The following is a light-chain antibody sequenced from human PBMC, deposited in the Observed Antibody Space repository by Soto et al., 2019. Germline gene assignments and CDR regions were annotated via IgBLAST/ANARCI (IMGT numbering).Light chain of an antibody. V-gene: IGLV1-44*01. CDR2: SDD. Sequence: QSALTQPPSASGAPGQRVTISCSGTKSNIGGNPVNWYQQLPGSAPKLLVYSDDQRPSGVPDRFSGSRSGTSASLVISGLQPEDEGDYHCAAWDDSLNGFVAFGGGTKLTVL. J-gene: IGLJ2*01. CDR3: AAWDDSLNGFVA. CDR1: KSNIGGNP.